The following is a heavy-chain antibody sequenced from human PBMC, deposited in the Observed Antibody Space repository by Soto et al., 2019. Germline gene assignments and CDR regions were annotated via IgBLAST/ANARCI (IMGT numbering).Heavy chain of an antibody. D-gene: IGHD3-10*01. V-gene: IGHV6-1*01. CDR2: TYYRSRFFR. CDR1: GDSVSSYSAA. J-gene: IGHJ5*02. CDR3: VRDRYSSSGWFDP. Sequence: SQTLSLTCAISGDSVSSYSAAWNWIRQSPSGGLEWLGRTYYRSRFFRDYAESVKSRIIINPDTSKNQFSLQLKSVTPEDTAVYYCVRDRYSSSGWFDPWGQGTPVTVSS.